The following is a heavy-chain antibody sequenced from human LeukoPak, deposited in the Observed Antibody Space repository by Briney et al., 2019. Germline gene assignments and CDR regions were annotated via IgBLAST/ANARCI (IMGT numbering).Heavy chain of an antibody. CDR3: ARGSSGSYLRGDDAFDI. D-gene: IGHD6-19*01. J-gene: IGHJ3*02. CDR1: GGSFSGYY. V-gene: IGHV4-34*01. Sequence: SETLSLTCAVYGGSFSGYYWSWIRQPPGKGLEWIGEINHSGSTNYNPSLKSRVTISVDTSKNQLSLKLSSVTAADTAVYYCARGSSGSYLRGDDAFDIWGQGTMVTVSS. CDR2: INHSGST.